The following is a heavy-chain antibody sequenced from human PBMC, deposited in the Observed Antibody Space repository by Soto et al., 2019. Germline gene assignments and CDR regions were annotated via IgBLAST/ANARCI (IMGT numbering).Heavy chain of an antibody. CDR2: INRGASGT. CDR1: GFIFSAYW. V-gene: IGHV3-7*01. D-gene: IGHD2-21*02. J-gene: IGHJ4*02. CDR3: AVLDTAEIQPAAY. Sequence: EVQLVESGGGLVQPGGSLRLSCAGSGFIFSAYWMSWVRHAPGKGLEWVAMINRGASGTHYVDSVKGRFTISRDNAKKSLYLQMNSLRVEDTVVYYCAVLDTAEIQPAAYWGQGALGHGSS.